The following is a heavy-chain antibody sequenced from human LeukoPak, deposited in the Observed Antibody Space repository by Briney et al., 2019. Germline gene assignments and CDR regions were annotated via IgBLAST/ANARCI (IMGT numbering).Heavy chain of an antibody. J-gene: IGHJ6*02. CDR1: GFTVSSYY. D-gene: IGHD4-11*01. Sequence: GGSLRLSCAASGFTVSSYYMTWVRQAPGKGLEWVSVMYSGGSTYYADSVKGRVAISRDTSQNTVFLQMNSVRVEDTAVYYCARSYSNHLFGMDVWGQGTAVTVSS. V-gene: IGHV3-66*01. CDR3: ARSYSNHLFGMDV. CDR2: MYSGGST.